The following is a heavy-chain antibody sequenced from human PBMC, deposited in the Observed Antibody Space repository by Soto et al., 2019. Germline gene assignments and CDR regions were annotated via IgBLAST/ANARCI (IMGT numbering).Heavy chain of an antibody. CDR2: ISYDGSTQ. CDR1: GFTFSNYG. CDR3: AKDHSRDGMDV. Sequence: VQLVESGGGVVQPGRSLRLSCAASGFTFSNYGMHWVRQAPGKGLEWVAVISYDGSTQYYADSVKGRFTISRDNSKNTLYLQMNSLRPEDTAVYYCAKDHSRDGMDVWGQGTTVTVSS. D-gene: IGHD3-10*01. J-gene: IGHJ6*02. V-gene: IGHV3-30*18.